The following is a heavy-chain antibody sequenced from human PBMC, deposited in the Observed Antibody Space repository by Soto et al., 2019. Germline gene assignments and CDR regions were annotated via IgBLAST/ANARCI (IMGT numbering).Heavy chain of an antibody. J-gene: IGHJ4*02. CDR2: ISNSGGST. Sequence: EVQLLESGGGLVQTGGSLRLSCTASGFTFSTYALSWVRQAPGKGLEWVSTISNSGGSTYYADSMKGRFTISRDNSKHTLYLKMTILRAEDTAVYYCAKDLDPTVFNFDYWGQVNLGTVAS. CDR1: GFTFSTYA. V-gene: IGHV3-23*01. CDR3: AKDLDPTVFNFDY. D-gene: IGHD2-2*03.